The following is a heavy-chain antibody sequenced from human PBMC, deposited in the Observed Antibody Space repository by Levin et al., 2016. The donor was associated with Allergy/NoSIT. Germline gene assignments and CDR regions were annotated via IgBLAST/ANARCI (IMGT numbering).Heavy chain of an antibody. CDR3: ARMFCSSTSCYYFPSHVPIGFFEY. CDR2: IYYTGTT. J-gene: IGHJ4*02. CDR1: GGSISSSNYY. Sequence: GSLRLSCSVSGGSISSSNYYWGWIRQPPGKGLEWIGSIYYTGTTSYNPSLKSRVIISVDMSKNQFSLKLSSVTAADTAVYYCARMFCSSTSCYYFPSHVPIGFFEYWGQGARVTVSS. D-gene: IGHD2-2*01. V-gene: IGHV4-39*01.